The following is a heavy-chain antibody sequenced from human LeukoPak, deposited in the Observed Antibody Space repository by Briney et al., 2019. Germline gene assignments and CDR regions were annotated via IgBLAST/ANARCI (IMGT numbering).Heavy chain of an antibody. D-gene: IGHD3-3*01. CDR1: GGSISSSNW. Sequence: PSGTLSLTCAVSGGSISSSNWWSWVRQPPGKGLEWIGEIYHSGSTNYNPSLKSRVTISVDTSKNQFSLKLSSVTAADTAVYYCARLGEKYYDFWSGPDAFDIWGQGTMVTVSS. J-gene: IGHJ3*02. CDR2: IYHSGST. V-gene: IGHV4-4*02. CDR3: ARLGEKYYDFWSGPDAFDI.